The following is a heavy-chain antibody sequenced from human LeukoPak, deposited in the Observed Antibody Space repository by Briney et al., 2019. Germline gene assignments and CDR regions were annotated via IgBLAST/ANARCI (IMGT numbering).Heavy chain of an antibody. D-gene: IGHD2-15*01. V-gene: IGHV3-15*07. CDR1: GFTFSNAW. CDR3: TTDPIATGGDAFDI. J-gene: IGHJ3*02. Sequence: GGSLRLSCAASGFTFSNAWMNWVRQAPGKGLEWVGRIKSKTDGGTTDYAAPVKGRFTISRDDSKNTLYLQMNSLKAEDTAVYNCTTDPIATGGDAFDIWGQGTMVTVSS. CDR2: IKSKTDGGTT.